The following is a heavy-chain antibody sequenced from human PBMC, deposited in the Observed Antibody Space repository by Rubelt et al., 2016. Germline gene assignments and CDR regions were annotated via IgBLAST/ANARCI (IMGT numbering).Heavy chain of an antibody. CDR3: AKHTESRLSGDFDF. Sequence: QVQLQQWGAGLLKSSETLSQTCAVYGGSFSDYFWSWIRQSPGKGLEWIGEINHSGITNYNPSLKSRASIPVDTSKNQFPRRLNSVTAADTAVYYCAKHTESRLSGDFDFWGQGILVTVSS. D-gene: IGHD7-27*01. CDR2: INHSGIT. J-gene: IGHJ5*01. V-gene: IGHV4-34*02. CDR1: GGSFSDYF.